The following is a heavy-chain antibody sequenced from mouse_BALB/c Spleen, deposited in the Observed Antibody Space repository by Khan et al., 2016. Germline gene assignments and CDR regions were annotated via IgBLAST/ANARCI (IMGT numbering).Heavy chain of an antibody. Sequence: VQLKQSGPELMKPGASVKISCKASGYSFTSYYMNWVKQSHGKSLEWIGYIDPFNGGTSYNQKFKGKATLTVDKSSSTAYMHLSSLTSEDSAVYYCASTTQSFYAMDYWGPGTSVTVSS. D-gene: IGHD1-1*01. CDR1: GYSFTSYY. V-gene: IGHV1S135*01. J-gene: IGHJ4*01. CDR3: ASTTQSFYAMDY. CDR2: IDPFNGGT.